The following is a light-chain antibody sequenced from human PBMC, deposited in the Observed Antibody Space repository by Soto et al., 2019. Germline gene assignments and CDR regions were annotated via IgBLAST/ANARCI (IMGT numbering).Light chain of an antibody. CDR2: GAS. V-gene: IGKV1-39*01. Sequence: DIQMTQSPSSLSASIGDRVTITCRASQNISRYLNWYQQKPGKAPKFLIYGASSLQSGVPSTFSGSGSGTDFTLTISGLQPDDFATYYCQQSYSTPGTFGQGTRLDIK. CDR3: QQSYSTPGT. CDR1: QNISRY. J-gene: IGKJ5*01.